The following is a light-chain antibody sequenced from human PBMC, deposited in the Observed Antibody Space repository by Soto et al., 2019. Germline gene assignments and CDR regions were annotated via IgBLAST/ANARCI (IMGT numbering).Light chain of an antibody. CDR3: QQNFNTPWT. Sequence: DIHITHSPCSLSASVGDRVTITCRASQSISSYLNWYQQQPGKAPKLLIYAASSLQSGVPSRFSGSGSGTDFTLTISSLQPEDFATYFCQQNFNTPWTFGQGTKVDIK. V-gene: IGKV1-39*01. J-gene: IGKJ1*01. CDR2: AAS. CDR1: QSISSY.